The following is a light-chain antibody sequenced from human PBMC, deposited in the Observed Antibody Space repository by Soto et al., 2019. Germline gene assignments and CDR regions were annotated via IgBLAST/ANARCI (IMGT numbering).Light chain of an antibody. J-gene: IGLJ1*01. CDR2: EVS. CDR3: SSYPSSRAYV. CDR1: ISDVVGYNY. V-gene: IGLV2-14*01. Sequence: QSLLTEPAAVSCSPGASTTISFTGGISDVVGYNYFSWYQQQSGKAPKLMIHEVSNRPSGVSNPFSGSKSGKTASLTISGLQAEDEADNYCSSYPSSRAYVFGIGTKATV.